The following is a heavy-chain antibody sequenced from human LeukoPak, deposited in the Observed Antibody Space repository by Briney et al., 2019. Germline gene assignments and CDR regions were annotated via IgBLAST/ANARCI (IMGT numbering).Heavy chain of an antibody. V-gene: IGHV3-30*02. Sequence: PGGSLRLSCAASGFTFSSYGMSWVRQAPGKGLEWVAFIRYDGSNKYYADSVKGRFTISRDNSKNTLYLQMNSLRAEDTAVYYCAKVGVGLGVVPAAAEYFDYWGQGTLVTVSS. J-gene: IGHJ4*02. D-gene: IGHD2-2*01. CDR1: GFTFSSYG. CDR2: IRYDGSNK. CDR3: AKVGVGLGVVPAAAEYFDY.